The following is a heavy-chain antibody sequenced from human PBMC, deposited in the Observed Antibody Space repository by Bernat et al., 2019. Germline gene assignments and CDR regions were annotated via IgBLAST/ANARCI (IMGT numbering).Heavy chain of an antibody. CDR2: IYYSGST. D-gene: IGHD4-17*01. J-gene: IGHJ6*02. Sequence: QVQLQESGPGLVKPSETLSLTCTVSGGSISSYYWSWIRQPPGKGLEWIGYIYYSGSTNYNPSLKSRVTISVDTSKNQFSLKLSSVTAADTAVYYCARLMTTVTDYYGMDVWGQGPRSPSP. CDR3: ARLMTTVTDYYGMDV. V-gene: IGHV4-59*08. CDR1: GGSISSYY.